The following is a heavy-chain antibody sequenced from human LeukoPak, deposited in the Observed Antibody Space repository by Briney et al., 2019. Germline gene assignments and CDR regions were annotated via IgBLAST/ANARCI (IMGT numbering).Heavy chain of an antibody. J-gene: IGHJ4*02. CDR3: AGSWAYNYFDY. CDR1: GFTFSSNS. Sequence: GGSLRLSCAASGFTFSSNSMNWVRQAPGRGLEWVSYISSSRSTIYYADSVKGRFTISRDNAKNSLYLQMNSLRAEDTAIYYCAGSWAYNYFDYWGQGTLVTVSS. CDR2: ISSSRSTI. D-gene: IGHD6-13*01. V-gene: IGHV3-48*04.